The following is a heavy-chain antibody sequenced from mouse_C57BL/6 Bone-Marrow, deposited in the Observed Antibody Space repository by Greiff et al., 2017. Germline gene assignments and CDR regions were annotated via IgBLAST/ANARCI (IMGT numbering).Heavy chain of an antibody. CDR2: IYPGSGST. Sequence: QVQLQQPGAELVKPGASVKMSCKASGYTFTSYWITWVKQRPGQGLEWIGDIYPGSGSTNYNEKFKSKATLTVDKSSSTAYMQLSSLTSEDAAVYYCARMRAYWGQGTLVTVSA. J-gene: IGHJ3*01. CDR1: GYTFTSYW. CDR3: ARMRAY. V-gene: IGHV1-55*01.